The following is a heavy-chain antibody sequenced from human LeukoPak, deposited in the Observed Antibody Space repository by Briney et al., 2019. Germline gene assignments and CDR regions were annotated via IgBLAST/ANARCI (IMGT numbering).Heavy chain of an antibody. J-gene: IGHJ4*02. CDR3: ARDTTLNDYGDYVFDY. D-gene: IGHD4-17*01. V-gene: IGHV4-31*03. Sequence: SQTLSLTCTVSGGSISSGGYYWSWIRQHPGKGLEWIGYIYYSGSTYNNPSLKSRVTISVDTSKNQFSLKLSSVTAADTAVYYCARDTTLNDYGDYVFDYWGQGTLVTVSS. CDR1: GGSISSGGYY. CDR2: IYYSGST.